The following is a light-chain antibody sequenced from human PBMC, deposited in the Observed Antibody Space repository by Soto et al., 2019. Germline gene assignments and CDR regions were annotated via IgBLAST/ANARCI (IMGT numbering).Light chain of an antibody. CDR3: QQRSSWMWA. V-gene: IGKV3-11*01. CDR1: QSVGSS. Sequence: EIVLTQSPATLSLSPGERATLSCRASQSVGSSLAWYQQKPGQAPRLLIYDASNRATGIPARFSGSGSGTDFTLTISSLEPEDFAVYYCQQRSSWMWAFGQGTRVEVK. J-gene: IGKJ1*01. CDR2: DAS.